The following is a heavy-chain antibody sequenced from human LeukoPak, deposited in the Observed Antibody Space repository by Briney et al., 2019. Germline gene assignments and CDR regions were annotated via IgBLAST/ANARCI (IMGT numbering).Heavy chain of an antibody. CDR3: TRVTLRGSKYNWFDP. Sequence: SVRVSCTSSGGTFNTHIFNWVRQAPGQGLEWMGKITPIIGTTKYAQRFQARVTITADRSTSTAYLELSGLTYDDTAVYYCTRVTLRGSKYNWFDPWGQGTPVSVSS. J-gene: IGHJ5*02. V-gene: IGHV1-69*08. CDR1: GGTFNTHI. CDR2: ITPIIGTT. D-gene: IGHD1-26*01.